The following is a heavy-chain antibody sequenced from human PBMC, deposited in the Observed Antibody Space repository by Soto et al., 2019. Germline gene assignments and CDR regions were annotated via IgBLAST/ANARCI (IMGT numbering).Heavy chain of an antibody. V-gene: IGHV1-24*01. CDR1: GYTLTELS. J-gene: IGHJ6*03. CDR3: ATDSPGRYYYYMDV. Sequence: ASVKVSCKVSGYTLTELSMHWVRQAPGKGLEWMGGFDPEDGETIYAQKFQGRVTMTEDTSTDTAYMELSSLRSEDTAVYYCATDSPGRYYYYMDVWGKGTTVTVSS. CDR2: FDPEDGET.